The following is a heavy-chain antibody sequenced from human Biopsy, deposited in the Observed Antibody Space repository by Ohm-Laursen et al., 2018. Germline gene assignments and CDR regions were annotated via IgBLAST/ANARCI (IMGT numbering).Heavy chain of an antibody. Sequence: SLRLSCAASGFTFSGYAMSWVRQGPEKGLEWVSVVTGSGSSTYYTDSVKGRFSISRDNSKNTLYLQMNSLRVEDTAVYYCAKGRSGGTGHGNWFDPWGQGTLVIVSS. V-gene: IGHV3-23*01. D-gene: IGHD3-10*01. J-gene: IGHJ5*02. CDR1: GFTFSGYA. CDR3: AKGRSGGTGHGNWFDP. CDR2: VTGSGSST.